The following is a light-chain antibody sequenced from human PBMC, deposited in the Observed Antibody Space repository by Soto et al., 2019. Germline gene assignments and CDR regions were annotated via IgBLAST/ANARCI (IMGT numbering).Light chain of an antibody. CDR2: AAS. J-gene: IGKJ5*01. CDR3: QQYHNLPPIT. CDR1: QFVSSN. Sequence: EIVLTHSPLTLSVTPGERATLSCRASQFVSSNLAWYQQKPGQAPSLLIYAASTRATGIPARFSGSGSGTEFTLTISNLQSEDFAVYYCQQYHNLPPITFGHVTRLEIK. V-gene: IGKV3D-15*01.